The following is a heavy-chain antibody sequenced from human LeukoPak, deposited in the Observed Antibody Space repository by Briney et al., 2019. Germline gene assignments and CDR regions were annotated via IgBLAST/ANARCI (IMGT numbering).Heavy chain of an antibody. CDR2: TYPAGNT. CDR3: VIGSLWKLSRFDY. V-gene: IGHV3-53*01. D-gene: IGHD3-3*01. Sequence: PGGSLTVSCAPSGFTVSSDYMTWVRQAPGKGLEWVSVTYPAGNTFYVDSVKGRFTISRDNSKNTLFLQMNSLRVEDTAVYYCVIGSLWKLSRFDYWGQGTLVTVSS. CDR1: GFTVSSDY. J-gene: IGHJ4*02.